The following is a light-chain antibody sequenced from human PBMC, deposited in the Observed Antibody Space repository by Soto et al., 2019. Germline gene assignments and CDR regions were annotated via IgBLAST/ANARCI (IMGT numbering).Light chain of an antibody. CDR1: SSDVGSYDL. J-gene: IGLJ1*01. CDR2: EGN. CDR3: CSLTTSHPYV. Sequence: SVLTQPASVSGSPGQSITISCTGTSSDVGSYDLVSWYQQHPGKAPKLMIYEGNKRPSGVSNRFSGSKSGNTASLTISGLQAEDEADYYCCSLTTSHPYVFGSGTKV. V-gene: IGLV2-14*02.